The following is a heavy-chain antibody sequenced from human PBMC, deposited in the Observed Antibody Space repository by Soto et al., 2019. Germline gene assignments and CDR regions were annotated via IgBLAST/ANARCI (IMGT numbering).Heavy chain of an antibody. V-gene: IGHV4-59*02. CDR2: MHYTGIS. CDR3: ARVFPEVGTVGFDY. D-gene: IGHD1-26*01. CDR1: GDSVTSHY. J-gene: IGHJ4*02. Sequence: SETLSLTCSFSGDSVTSHYLTWIRQSPEKGLEWIGYMHYTGISHYNPSLKSRLTISVDTSKNQFSPKLSSVTAADTAVYYCARVFPEVGTVGFDYWGQGTLVTVSS.